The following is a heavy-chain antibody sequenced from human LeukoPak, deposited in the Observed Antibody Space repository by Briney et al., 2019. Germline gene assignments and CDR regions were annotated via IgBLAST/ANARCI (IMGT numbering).Heavy chain of an antibody. J-gene: IGHJ4*02. CDR1: GYTLTEVF. D-gene: IGHD4-17*01. Sequence: GASVKVSCKVSGYTLTEVFMHWVRQAPGKGLEWMGGFAPGDGETIYAQSFQGRLIVTEDTSTDTAYMELSSLRSEDTAVYYCATEIVGYGDVNYFDYWGQGTLVTVSS. V-gene: IGHV1-24*01. CDR2: FAPGDGET. CDR3: ATEIVGYGDVNYFDY.